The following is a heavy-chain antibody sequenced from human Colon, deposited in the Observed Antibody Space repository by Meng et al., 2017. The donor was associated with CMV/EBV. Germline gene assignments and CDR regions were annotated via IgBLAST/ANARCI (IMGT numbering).Heavy chain of an antibody. J-gene: IGHJ6*02. CDR1: GFMFTSSA. CDR2: IVIGSYNR. V-gene: IGHV1-58*01. D-gene: IGHD3-3*01. Sequence: SVKVSCKASGFMFTSSAVQWVRQARGQPLEWIGWIVIGSYNREYAEKFQERITFTRDMSTGTAYMELSGLRSEDTAIYYCAAVIRDKFWRDFYYGMDVWGQGTTVTVSS. CDR3: AAVIRDKFWRDFYYGMDV.